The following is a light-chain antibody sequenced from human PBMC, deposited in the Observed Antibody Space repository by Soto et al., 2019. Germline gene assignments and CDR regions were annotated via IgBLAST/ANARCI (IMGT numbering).Light chain of an antibody. Sequence: QSALTQPASVSGSPGQSITISCPGSSSDFRDYDYISWFQQHPGSAPTLLVHDVTYRPSGVSNRFSGAKSGSTASLTISGLRTEDEANYYCSSYTGTSTQVFGTGTKVPVL. J-gene: IGLJ1*01. CDR3: SSYTGTSTQV. CDR1: SSDFRDYDY. V-gene: IGLV2-14*03. CDR2: DVT.